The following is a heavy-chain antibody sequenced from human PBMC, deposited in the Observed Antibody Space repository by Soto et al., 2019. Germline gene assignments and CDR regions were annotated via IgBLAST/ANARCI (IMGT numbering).Heavy chain of an antibody. CDR2: ISYDGGDK. V-gene: IGHV3-30-3*01. CDR1: GFRFSSYA. D-gene: IGHD5-12*01. J-gene: IGHJ6*02. Sequence: QVQLVESGGGVVQPGRSLRLSCAASGFRFSSYAMHWVRQAPGKGLEWVAGISYDGGDKFYADSVKGRFTISRDNSMSKLSLHRNTLRTEDTAVYYWARGETITTLYYYTMDVWGLGTTVIVSS. CDR3: ARGETITTLYYYTMDV.